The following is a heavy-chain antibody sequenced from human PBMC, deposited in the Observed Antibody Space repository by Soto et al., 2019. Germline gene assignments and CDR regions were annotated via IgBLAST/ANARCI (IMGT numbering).Heavy chain of an antibody. D-gene: IGHD6-19*01. CDR3: TRWAVAGFN. J-gene: IGHJ4*02. V-gene: IGHV3-73*01. CDR1: GFTFSGSA. CDR2: IRSKANSYAT. Sequence: EVQLVESGGGLVQPGGSLKLSCAASGFTFSGSAMHWVRQASGKGLEWVGRIRSKANSYATAYAASVKGRFTISRDDSKNTAYLQMNSLKTEDTAVYYCTRWAVAGFNWGQGTLVTVSS.